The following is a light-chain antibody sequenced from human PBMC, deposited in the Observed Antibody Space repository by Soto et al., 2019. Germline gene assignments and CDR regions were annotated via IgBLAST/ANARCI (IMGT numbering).Light chain of an antibody. CDR2: KAS. J-gene: IGKJ1*01. V-gene: IGKV1-5*03. CDR3: QQYHSYWT. CDR1: QSISSW. Sequence: DIQMTQSPSTLSASVGDRFTITCRASQSISSWLAWYQQKPRKAPKLLIYKASSLESGVPSRFSGSESGTEFTLTISSLQPDDFATYYCQQYHSYWTFGQGTKVDI.